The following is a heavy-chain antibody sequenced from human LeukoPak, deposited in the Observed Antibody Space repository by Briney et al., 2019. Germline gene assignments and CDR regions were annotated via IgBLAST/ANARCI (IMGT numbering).Heavy chain of an antibody. V-gene: IGHV1-8*03. CDR2: MNPNSGNT. Sequence: SVKVSCKASGYTFTSYDINWVRQATGQGLEWMGWMNPNSGNTGYAQKFQGRVTITRNTSISTAYMELSSLRSDDTAVYYCARWYSSSWYLIYYYYYMDVWGKGTTVTVSS. CDR3: ARWYSSSWYLIYYYYYMDV. CDR1: GYTFTSYD. D-gene: IGHD6-13*01. J-gene: IGHJ6*03.